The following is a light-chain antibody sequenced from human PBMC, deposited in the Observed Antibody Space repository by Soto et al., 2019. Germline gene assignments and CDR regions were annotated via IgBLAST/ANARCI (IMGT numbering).Light chain of an antibody. Sequence: DIQMTQSPSTLSASVGDRVTITCRASHTISSWLAWYQQKPEKAPKLLIYKASSLESGVPSRFSGSGSGTEFALTISGLQPDDFATYCCQQYSSYATFGQGTKVEIK. CDR3: QQYSSYAT. V-gene: IGKV1-5*03. CDR2: KAS. CDR1: HTISSW. J-gene: IGKJ1*01.